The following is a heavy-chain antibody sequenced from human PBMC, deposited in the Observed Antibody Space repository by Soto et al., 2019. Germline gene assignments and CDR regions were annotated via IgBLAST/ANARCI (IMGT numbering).Heavy chain of an antibody. Sequence: RRLSCAASGFTFDDYAMHWVRQAPGKGLEWVSGISWNSGSIGYADSVKGRFTISRDNAKNSLYLQMNSLRAEDTALYYCAKEVDSSGWYDYWGQGTLVTVSS. V-gene: IGHV3-9*01. J-gene: IGHJ4*02. CDR2: ISWNSGSI. CDR3: AKEVDSSGWYDY. D-gene: IGHD6-19*01. CDR1: GFTFDDYA.